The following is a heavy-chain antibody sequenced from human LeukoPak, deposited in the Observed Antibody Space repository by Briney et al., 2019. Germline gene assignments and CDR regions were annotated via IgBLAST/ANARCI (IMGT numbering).Heavy chain of an antibody. CDR1: GGSISSYY. V-gene: IGHV4-34*01. D-gene: IGHD3-3*01. CDR3: ARGGLRFLEWLLSPPHGAFDI. CDR2: IKHSGST. Sequence: SETLSLTCTVSGGSISSYYWSWIRQPPGKGLEWIGEIKHSGSTNYNPSLKSRVTISVDTSKNQFSLKLSSVTAADTAVYYCARGGLRFLEWLLSPPHGAFDIWGQGTMVTVSS. J-gene: IGHJ3*02.